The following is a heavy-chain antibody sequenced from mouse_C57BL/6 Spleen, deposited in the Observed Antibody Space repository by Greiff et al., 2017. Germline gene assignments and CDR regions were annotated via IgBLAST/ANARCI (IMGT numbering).Heavy chain of an antibody. J-gene: IGHJ4*01. Sequence: VQLQESGPGLVAPSQSLSITCTVSGFSLTSYAISWVRQPPGKGLEWLGVIWTGGGTNYNSALKSRLSISKDNSNSQVFLKMNSLQTDDTARYYCARALYYGYDDGGYAMDYWGQGTSVTVSS. V-gene: IGHV2-9-1*01. D-gene: IGHD2-2*01. CDR1: GFSLTSYA. CDR2: IWTGGGT. CDR3: ARALYYGYDDGGYAMDY.